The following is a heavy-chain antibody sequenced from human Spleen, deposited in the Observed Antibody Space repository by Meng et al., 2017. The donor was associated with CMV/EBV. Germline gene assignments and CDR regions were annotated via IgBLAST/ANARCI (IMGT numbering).Heavy chain of an antibody. Sequence: ASVQVSCKASGYTFSSYGITWVRQAPGQGLEWMGWITPYNGMTNYAQKVQGRVTLTTDTSTSTAYMEMTRLISDDTAVYYCARVEMWGYGLDVWGQGTTVTVSS. J-gene: IGHJ6*02. CDR1: GYTFSSYG. V-gene: IGHV1-18*01. CDR3: ARVEMWGYGLDV. D-gene: IGHD3-16*01. CDR2: ITPYNGMT.